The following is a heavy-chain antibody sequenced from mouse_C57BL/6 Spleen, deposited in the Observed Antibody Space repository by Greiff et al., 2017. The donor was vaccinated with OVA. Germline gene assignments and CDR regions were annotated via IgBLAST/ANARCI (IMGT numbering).Heavy chain of an antibody. CDR2: IYPGDGDT. D-gene: IGHD2-1*01. CDR3: ARGGGNFDAMDY. CDR1: GYAFSSSW. J-gene: IGHJ4*01. V-gene: IGHV1-82*01. Sequence: QVQLKESGPELVKPGASVKISCKASGYAFSSSWMNWVKQRPGTGLEWIGRIYPGDGDTNYNGKFKGKATLTADKSSSTAYMQLSSLTSEDAAVYFCARGGGNFDAMDYWGQGTSVTVSS.